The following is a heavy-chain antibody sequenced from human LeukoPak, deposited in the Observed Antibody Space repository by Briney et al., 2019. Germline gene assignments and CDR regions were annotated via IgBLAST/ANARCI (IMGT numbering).Heavy chain of an antibody. CDR2: INPNSDGT. CDR1: GYTFTGYY. D-gene: IGHD3-10*01. J-gene: IGHJ4*02. CDR3: ARGGVRGVSFDY. Sequence: ASVKVSCKASGYTFTGYYMHWVREAPGRGLGWMGGINPNSDGTNYAQKFQGRVTMTRDTSISTAYMELSRLRSDDTAVYYCARGGVRGVSFDYWGQGTLVTVSS. V-gene: IGHV1-2*02.